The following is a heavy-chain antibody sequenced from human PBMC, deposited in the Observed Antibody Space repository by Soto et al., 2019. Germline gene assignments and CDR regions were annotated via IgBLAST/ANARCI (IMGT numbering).Heavy chain of an antibody. J-gene: IGHJ6*02. D-gene: IGHD3-10*01. CDR1: GFTFDDYA. V-gene: IGHV3-9*01. CDR3: AKVGGLGSYYGWGMDV. Sequence: EVQLVESGGGLIQPGRSLRLSCVTSGFTFDDYAMHWVRQAPGKGLEWVSGVSWNSDTIGYVDSVKGRFSISRDSAKKSLYLQMNSLRPEDTALYYCAKVGGLGSYYGWGMDVWGQGTTVTVSS. CDR2: VSWNSDTI.